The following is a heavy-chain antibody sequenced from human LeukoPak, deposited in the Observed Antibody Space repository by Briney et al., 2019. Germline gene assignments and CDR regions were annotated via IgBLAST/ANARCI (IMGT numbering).Heavy chain of an antibody. V-gene: IGHV3-21*01. J-gene: IGHJ4*02. CDR3: ARAYSSREAY. Sequence: GGSLRLSCAASAFTLSSYAMTWVRQAPGKGLEWVSSISSTYMFYADSVKGRFTISRDNAKNSLFLQLNSLRAEDTAVYYCARAYSSREAYWGQGTLVTVSS. D-gene: IGHD6-13*01. CDR2: ISSTYM. CDR1: AFTLSSYA.